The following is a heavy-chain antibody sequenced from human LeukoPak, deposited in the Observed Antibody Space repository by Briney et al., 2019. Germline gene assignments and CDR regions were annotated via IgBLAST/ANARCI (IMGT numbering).Heavy chain of an antibody. CDR3: ARHSITIFGVVPFDY. CDR1: GGSISSSSYY. V-gene: IGHV4-39*01. Sequence: SETLSLTCTVSGGSISSSSYYWGWIRQPPGKGLEWIGSIYYSGSTYYNPSLKSRVTISVDTSENQFSLKLSSVTAADTAVYYCARHSITIFGVVPFDYWGQGTLVTVSS. J-gene: IGHJ4*02. D-gene: IGHD3-3*01. CDR2: IYYSGST.